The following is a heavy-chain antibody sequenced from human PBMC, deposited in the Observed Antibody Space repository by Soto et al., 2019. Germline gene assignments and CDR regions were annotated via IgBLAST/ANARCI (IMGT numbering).Heavy chain of an antibody. CDR2: ISYGGSNK. V-gene: IGHV3-30*18. D-gene: IGHD5-12*01. CDR1: GLTFSSYG. Sequence: GGSLRHSCAASGLTFSSYGMRWVRQATGKGLEWVAVISYGGSNKYYADSVKGRFTISRDNSKNTLYLQMNSLRAEDTAVYYCAKGRRGYSGYDTDYWGQGTLVTVSS. J-gene: IGHJ4*02. CDR3: AKGRRGYSGYDTDY.